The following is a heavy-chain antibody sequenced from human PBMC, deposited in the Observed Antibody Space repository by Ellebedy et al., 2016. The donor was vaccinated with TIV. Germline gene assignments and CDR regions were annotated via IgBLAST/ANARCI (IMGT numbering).Heavy chain of an antibody. J-gene: IGHJ4*02. V-gene: IGHV3-23*01. CDR3: ARRDTSGRNYFDY. D-gene: IGHD6-19*01. CDR2: INTDGGT. Sequence: PGGSLRLSCAASGFTFNNYAMSWVRQAPGKGLAWVSFINTDGGTYYADSVKGRFTITRDNSKDTLFLQMNSLGAEDTAVYYCARRDTSGRNYFDYWGQGTLVTVSS. CDR1: GFTFNNYA.